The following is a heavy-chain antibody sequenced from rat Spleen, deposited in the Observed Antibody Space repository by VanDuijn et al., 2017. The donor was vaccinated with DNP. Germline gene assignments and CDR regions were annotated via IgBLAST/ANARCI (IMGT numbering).Heavy chain of an antibody. D-gene: IGHD1-4*01. J-gene: IGHJ2*01. CDR2: ISYSGST. V-gene: IGHV3-1*01. Sequence: EVQLQESGPGLVKPSQSLSLTCSVTGYSITSNYWGWIRKFPGDKMEWIGHISYSGSTTYNPSLESRISITRDTSKIQFFLQFNSVTTEDTATYYCARQPSGMDYWGQGVMVTVSS. CDR3: ARQPSGMDY. CDR1: GYSITSNY.